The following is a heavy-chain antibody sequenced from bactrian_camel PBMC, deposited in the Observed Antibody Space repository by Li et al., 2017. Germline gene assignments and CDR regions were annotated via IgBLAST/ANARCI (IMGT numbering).Heavy chain of an antibody. Sequence: VQLVESGGGTVKPGGSLRLSCQASGYSTSGSYCMGWFRQAPGKEREGVAAITDDGTRTLYADSVKGRFTISQDNAKNTVYLQMNRLEPEDSGVYYCAGDRSYGAWYMDSQYKYWGRGTQVTVS. CDR1: GYSTSGSYC. V-gene: IGHV3S32*01. J-gene: IGHJ4*01. CDR3: AGDRSYGAWYMDSQYKY. CDR2: ITDDGTRT. D-gene: IGHD6*01.